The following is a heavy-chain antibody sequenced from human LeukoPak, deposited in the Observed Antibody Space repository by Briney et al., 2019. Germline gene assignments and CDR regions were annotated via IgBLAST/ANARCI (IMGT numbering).Heavy chain of an antibody. Sequence: SETLSLTCTVSGGSISSSSYYWGWIRQPPGKGLEWIGSIYYSGSTYYNPSLKSRVTISVDTSKNQFSLKLSSVTAADTAVYYCARDCSLYSSGWYYYYYYMDVWGKGTTVTVSS. V-gene: IGHV4-39*07. J-gene: IGHJ6*03. CDR1: GGSISSSSYY. CDR3: ARDCSLYSSGWYYYYYYMDV. CDR2: IYYSGST. D-gene: IGHD6-19*01.